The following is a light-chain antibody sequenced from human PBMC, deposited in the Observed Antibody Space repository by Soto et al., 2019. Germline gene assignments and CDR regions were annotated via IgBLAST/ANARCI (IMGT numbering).Light chain of an antibody. CDR1: QGISND. J-gene: IGKJ1*01. Sequence: DIQMTQSPSSLSAPVGDRVTITCRASQGISNDLAWYQQKPGKVPKLLIYAASTLQSGVPSRFSGSGSGTDFTLTISSLRPEDGATYYCQKYNGAPRAFGQGTKVEIK. CDR2: AAS. V-gene: IGKV1-27*01. CDR3: QKYNGAPRA.